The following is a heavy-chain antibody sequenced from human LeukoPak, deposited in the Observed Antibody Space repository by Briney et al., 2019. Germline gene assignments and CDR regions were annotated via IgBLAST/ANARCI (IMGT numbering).Heavy chain of an antibody. D-gene: IGHD3-22*01. V-gene: IGHV3-53*01. Sequence: GGSLRLSCAASGFTVSSNYMSWVRQAPGKGLEWVSVIYSGGSTYYADSVQGRFATSRDNSKSILYLQLNSLRAEDTAVYYCAREDNSRGYFYHWGQGALVTVSS. CDR1: GFTVSSNY. CDR3: AREDNSRGYFYH. CDR2: IYSGGST. J-gene: IGHJ5*02.